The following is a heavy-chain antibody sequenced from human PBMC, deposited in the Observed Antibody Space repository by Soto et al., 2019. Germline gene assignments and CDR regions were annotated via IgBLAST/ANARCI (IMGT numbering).Heavy chain of an antibody. J-gene: IGHJ1*01. CDR2: ISSDGSST. Sequence: EVQLVESGGGSVQPGGSLRLSCEASGFTFSSYWMHWVRQSPGKGLVWVSRISSDGSSTSYGDSVKGRFTVSRDNAKNTLYMHMCSLRAEYTAIYYCARRGAVTGLQCWGQGTLVSVSS. D-gene: IGHD6-19*01. CDR3: ARRGAVTGLQC. CDR1: GFTFSSYW. V-gene: IGHV3-74*02.